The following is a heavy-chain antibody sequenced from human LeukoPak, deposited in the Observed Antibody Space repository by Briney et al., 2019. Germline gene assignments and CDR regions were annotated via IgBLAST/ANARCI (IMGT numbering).Heavy chain of an antibody. CDR3: VREGEGPLSKDFDY. D-gene: IGHD2/OR15-2a*01. Sequence: ASMKVSCKPSGFTFTDHYILWVRQGPGQGLEWMGYIGPHSTFTSSPQEFQGRVTMTRDASMSTAYMELTKLTSDDTAVYYCVREGEGPLSKDFDYWGQGTLVTVSS. V-gene: IGHV1-2*02. CDR2: IGPHSTFT. J-gene: IGHJ4*02. CDR1: GFTFTDHY.